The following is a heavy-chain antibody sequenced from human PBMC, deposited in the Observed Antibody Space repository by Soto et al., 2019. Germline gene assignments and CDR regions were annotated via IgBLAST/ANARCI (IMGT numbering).Heavy chain of an antibody. Sequence: RASVKVSCKASGGTFSSYAISWVRQAPGQGLEWMGGIIPIFGTANYAQKFQGRVTITADKSTSTAYMELSSLRSEDTAVYYCARRSYSGRHGGVYYWGQGTLVTVSS. V-gene: IGHV1-69*06. J-gene: IGHJ4*02. CDR2: IIPIFGTA. CDR1: GGTFSSYA. CDR3: ARRSYSGRHGGVYY. D-gene: IGHD1-26*01.